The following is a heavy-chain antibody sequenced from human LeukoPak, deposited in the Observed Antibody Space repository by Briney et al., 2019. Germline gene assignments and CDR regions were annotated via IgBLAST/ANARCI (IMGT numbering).Heavy chain of an antibody. J-gene: IGHJ5*02. D-gene: IGHD2-15*01. Sequence: GGSLRLSCAASGFTFSSYAMHWVRQAPGKGLEWAAVISYDGSNKYYADSVKGRFTISRDNPKNTLYLQMNSLRAEDTAVYYCTRRVDATRWYDPWGQGTLVTVSS. CDR2: ISYDGSNK. V-gene: IGHV3-30-3*01. CDR1: GFTFSSYA. CDR3: TRRVDATRWYDP.